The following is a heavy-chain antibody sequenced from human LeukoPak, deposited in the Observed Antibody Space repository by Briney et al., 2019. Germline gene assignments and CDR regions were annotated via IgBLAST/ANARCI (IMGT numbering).Heavy chain of an antibody. J-gene: IGHJ4*02. V-gene: IGHV3-33*01. CDR1: GFTFSSYG. D-gene: IGHD2-15*01. CDR2: IWYDGSNK. Sequence: GRSLRLSCAASGFTFSSYGMHWVRQAPGKGLEWVAVIWYDGSNKYYADSVKGRFTISRDNSKNTLYLQMNSPRAEDTAVYYCATGYCSGGSCYPPTYWGQGTLVTVSP. CDR3: ATGYCSGGSCYPPTY.